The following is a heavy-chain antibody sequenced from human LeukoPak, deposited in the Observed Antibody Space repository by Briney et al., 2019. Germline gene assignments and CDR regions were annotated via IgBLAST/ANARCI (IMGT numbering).Heavy chain of an antibody. CDR3: ARDFAVGIVTMVRGAFDY. V-gene: IGHV4-39*07. CDR2: IYYSGST. CDR1: GGSISSNSYY. D-gene: IGHD3-10*01. J-gene: IGHJ4*02. Sequence: SETLSLTCTVSGGSISSNSYYWGWIRQPPGKGLEWIGSIYYSGSTYYNPSLKSRVTISVDTSKNQFSLKLSSVTAADTAVYYCARDFAVGIVTMVRGAFDYWGQGTLVTVSS.